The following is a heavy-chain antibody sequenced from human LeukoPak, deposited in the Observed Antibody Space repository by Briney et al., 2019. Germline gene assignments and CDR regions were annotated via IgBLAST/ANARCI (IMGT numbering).Heavy chain of an antibody. CDR1: GFTFSRYW. Sequence: GGSLRLSCAASGFTFSRYWMHWVRQAPGKGLVWVSRINSDGSSTSYADSAKGRFTISRDNARNTLYLQMNSLTAEDTAVYYCANTLHTYCDGDCLGYWGQGTLVTVSS. J-gene: IGHJ4*02. V-gene: IGHV3-74*01. CDR3: ANTLHTYCDGDCLGY. D-gene: IGHD2-21*02. CDR2: INSDGSST.